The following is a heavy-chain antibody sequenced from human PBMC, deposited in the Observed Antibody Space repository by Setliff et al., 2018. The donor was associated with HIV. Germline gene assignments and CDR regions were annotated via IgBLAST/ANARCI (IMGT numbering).Heavy chain of an antibody. V-gene: IGHV3-49*04. J-gene: IGHJ4*02. Sequence: GVLRLSCTASGFTFGDYAMTWVRQAPGKGLEWVGFIRGKPSGGTTEYAASVKGRFTISRDDSKSVAYLQMSSLKTEDTAVYYCTPWTGTSRFDYWGQGTLVTVSS. CDR1: GFTFGDYA. CDR2: IRGKPSGGTT. D-gene: IGHD1-7*01. CDR3: TPWTGTSRFDY.